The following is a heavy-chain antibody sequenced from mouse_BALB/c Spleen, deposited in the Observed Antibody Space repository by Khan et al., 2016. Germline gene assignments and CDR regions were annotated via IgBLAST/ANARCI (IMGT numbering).Heavy chain of an antibody. CDR1: GFDFSRYW. J-gene: IGHJ1*01. CDR3: ASTFWYFDF. CDR2: INPDSRTI. Sequence: EVKLLESGGGLVQPGGSLKLSCAASGFDFSRYWMSWVRQAPGKGLEWIAEINPDSRTINYTPSLKDKFIISRDNAKNTLYLQMRKVRSEDTALYDCASTFWYFDFWGAGTTVTVSA. V-gene: IGHV4-1*02.